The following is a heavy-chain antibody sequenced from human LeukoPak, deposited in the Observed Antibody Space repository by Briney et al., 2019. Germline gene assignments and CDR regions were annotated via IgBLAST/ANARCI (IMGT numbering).Heavy chain of an antibody. D-gene: IGHD1-26*01. CDR2: IGTDGSYI. J-gene: IGHJ3*02. CDR1: GFTFSSHN. V-gene: IGHV3-21*01. CDR3: ARDQGGSYLDTFDM. Sequence: GGSLRLSCAASGFTFSSHNMNWVRQAPMKGLEWVSSIGTDGSYIYYADSVQGRFTISRDNAKNSLYLQMNSLRVEDTAVYYCARDQGGSYLDTFDMWGQGTMVTVSS.